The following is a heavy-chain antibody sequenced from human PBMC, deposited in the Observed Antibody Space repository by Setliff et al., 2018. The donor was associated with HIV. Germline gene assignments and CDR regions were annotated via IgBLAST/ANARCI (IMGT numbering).Heavy chain of an antibody. D-gene: IGHD6-6*01. CDR3: ARGASSSAVYYYYYYMDV. CDR2: INANTGNP. V-gene: IGHV7-4-1*02. Sequence: GASVKVSCKASGYIFTNYAMNWVRQAPGQGPEWMGWINANTGNPTYAQGFTGRFVLSLDTSVSTAYLQITGLKAEDTAVYYCARGASSSAVYYYYYYMDVWGKGTTVTVSS. J-gene: IGHJ6*03. CDR1: GYIFTNYA.